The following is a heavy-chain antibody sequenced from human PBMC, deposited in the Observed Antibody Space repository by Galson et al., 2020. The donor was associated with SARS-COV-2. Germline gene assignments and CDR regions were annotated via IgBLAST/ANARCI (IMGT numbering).Heavy chain of an antibody. Sequence: GESLKISCAASGFTFSSYAMHWVRQAPGKGLEWVAVISYDGSNKYYADSVKGRFTISRDNSKNTLYLQMNSLRAEDTAVYYCARDPFGVWAPSAFDIWGQGTMVTVSS. CDR2: ISYDGSNK. CDR3: ARDPFGVWAPSAFDI. CDR1: GFTFSSYA. V-gene: IGHV3-30*04. J-gene: IGHJ3*02. D-gene: IGHD3-10*01.